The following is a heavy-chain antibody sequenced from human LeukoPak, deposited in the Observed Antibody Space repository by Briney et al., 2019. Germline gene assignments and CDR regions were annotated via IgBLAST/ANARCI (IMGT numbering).Heavy chain of an antibody. CDR1: GFTFSSYS. V-gene: IGHV3-48*02. CDR2: ISNSSSTI. D-gene: IGHD2-2*01. J-gene: IGHJ4*02. CDR3: ARDGKDIVVVPADIGDY. Sequence: GGSLRLSCAASGFTFSSYSMNWVRQAPGKGLEWVSYISNSSSTIYYADSVKGRFTISRDNAKNSLYLQMNSLRDEDTAVYYCARDGKDIVVVPADIGDYWGQGTLVTVSS.